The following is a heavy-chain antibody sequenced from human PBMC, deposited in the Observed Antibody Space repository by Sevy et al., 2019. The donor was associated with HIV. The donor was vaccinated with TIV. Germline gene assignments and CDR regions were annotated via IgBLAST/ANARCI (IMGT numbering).Heavy chain of an antibody. V-gene: IGHV3-23*01. CDR2: INSGGGST. CDR1: GSTLTEFV. Sequence: GGSLRLSCAASGSTLTEFVMSWVRQAPGKGLEWVSTINSGGGSTYYAGSVKGRFTITRDNSGTTLDLKMNSLRVEDTAVYYCAKDVVGRYYDSSGYSDHWGQGTLVTVSS. D-gene: IGHD3-22*01. CDR3: AKDVVGRYYDSSGYSDH. J-gene: IGHJ4*02.